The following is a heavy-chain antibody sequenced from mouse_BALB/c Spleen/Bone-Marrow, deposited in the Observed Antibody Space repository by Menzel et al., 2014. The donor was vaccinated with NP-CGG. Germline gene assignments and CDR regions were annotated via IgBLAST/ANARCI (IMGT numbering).Heavy chain of an antibody. V-gene: IGHV1S81*02. CDR2: INPSNGRT. CDR1: GNTFTSYW. Sequence: QVQLQQSGAELVKPGASVKLSCKASGNTFTSYWMHWVKQRPGQGLEWIGEINPSNGRTNYNEKFKIKATLTVDKSSSTAYMQLSSLTSEDSAVYYCASYRGAYWGQGTLVTVSA. J-gene: IGHJ3*01. D-gene: IGHD2-12*01. CDR3: ASYRGAY.